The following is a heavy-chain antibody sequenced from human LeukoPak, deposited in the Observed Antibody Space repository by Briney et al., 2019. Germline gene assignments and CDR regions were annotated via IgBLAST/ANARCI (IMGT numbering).Heavy chain of an antibody. CDR3: ARVEYFGSGSYRFDP. CDR1: GDSVSRNSVA. Sequence: SQTLSLTCAISGDSVSRNSVAWNWIRQSPSRGLEWLGRTYYRSKWYKEYAASVRSRITISPDTSKNQFSLQLNSVTPEDTAVYYCARVEYFGSGSYRFDPWGQETLVTVSS. D-gene: IGHD3-10*01. J-gene: IGHJ5*02. V-gene: IGHV6-1*01. CDR2: TYYRSKWYK.